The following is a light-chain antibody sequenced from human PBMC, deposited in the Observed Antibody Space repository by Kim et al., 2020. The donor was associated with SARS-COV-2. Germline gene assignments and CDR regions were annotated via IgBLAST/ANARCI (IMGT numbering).Light chain of an antibody. Sequence: SSELTQDPAVSVALGQTVRITCQGDSLRSYYASWYQQKPGQAPVLVIYGKNNRPSGIPDRFSGSSSGNTASLTTTGAQAEDEADYYCNPRDSSGNHLVFGGGTQLTVL. CDR3: NPRDSSGNHLV. J-gene: IGLJ2*01. V-gene: IGLV3-19*01. CDR1: SLRSYY. CDR2: GKN.